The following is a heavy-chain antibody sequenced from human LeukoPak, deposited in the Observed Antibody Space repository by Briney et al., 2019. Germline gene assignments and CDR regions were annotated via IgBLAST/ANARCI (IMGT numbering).Heavy chain of an antibody. V-gene: IGHV1-2*02. Sequence: GASVKVSCKASGYTFTGYYMHWVRQAPGQGLEWMGWINPNSGGTNYAQKFQGRVTMTRDTSISTAYMGLSRLRSDDTAVYYCARVVVRGVIKGLWDYRGQGTLVTVSS. D-gene: IGHD3-10*01. CDR3: ARVVVRGVIKGLWDY. CDR2: INPNSGGT. J-gene: IGHJ4*02. CDR1: GYTFTGYY.